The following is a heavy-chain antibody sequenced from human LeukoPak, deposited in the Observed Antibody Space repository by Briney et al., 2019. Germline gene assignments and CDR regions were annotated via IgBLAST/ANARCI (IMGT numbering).Heavy chain of an antibody. CDR2: ISSSSSYI. J-gene: IGHJ6*03. D-gene: IGHD6-19*01. Sequence: PGGSLRLSCVASGFIFSTFGMNWVRQAPGKGLEWVSSISSSSSYIYYADSVKGRFTISRDNAKNSMYLQMNSLRAEDTAVYYCARDRVAVAGTIYYYMDVWGKGTTVTVSS. V-gene: IGHV3-21*01. CDR1: GFIFSTFG. CDR3: ARDRVAVAGTIYYYMDV.